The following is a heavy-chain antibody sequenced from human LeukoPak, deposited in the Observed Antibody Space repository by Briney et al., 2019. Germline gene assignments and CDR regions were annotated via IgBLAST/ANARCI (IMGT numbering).Heavy chain of an antibody. Sequence: GGSLRLSCAASEFSVGSNYMTCVRQAPGKGLEWVSLIYSGGSTYYADSVKGRFTISKNNFQNTLDLQMNSLRPEDTAVYYCAKGSGYEAQYYYYYMDVWGKGTTVTISS. CDR3: AKGSGYEAQYYYYYMDV. D-gene: IGHD5-12*01. V-gene: IGHV3-66*01. CDR2: IYSGGST. CDR1: EFSVGSNY. J-gene: IGHJ6*03.